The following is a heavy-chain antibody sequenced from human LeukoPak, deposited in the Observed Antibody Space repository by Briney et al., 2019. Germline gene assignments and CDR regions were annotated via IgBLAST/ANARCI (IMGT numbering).Heavy chain of an antibody. D-gene: IGHD6-19*01. J-gene: IGHJ4*02. CDR2: INHSGST. V-gene: IGHV4-34*01. CDR1: GGSFSGYY. CDR3: ARDLTYSSGWYRSHYFDY. Sequence: SEILSLTCAVYGGSFSGYYWSWIRQPPGKGLEWIGEINHSGSTNYNPSLKSRVTISVDTSKNQFSLKLSSVIAEDTAVYYCARDLTYSSGWYRSHYFDYWGQGTLVTVSS.